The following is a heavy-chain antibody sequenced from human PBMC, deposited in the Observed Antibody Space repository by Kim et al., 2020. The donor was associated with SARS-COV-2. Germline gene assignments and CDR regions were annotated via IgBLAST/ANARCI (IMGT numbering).Heavy chain of an antibody. V-gene: IGHV3-21*01. Sequence: YYADSVKGRFTISRDNAKNSLYLQMNSRRAEDTAVYYCARDVLAVAGKDYWGQGTLVTVSS. CDR3: ARDVLAVAGKDY. D-gene: IGHD6-19*01. J-gene: IGHJ4*02.